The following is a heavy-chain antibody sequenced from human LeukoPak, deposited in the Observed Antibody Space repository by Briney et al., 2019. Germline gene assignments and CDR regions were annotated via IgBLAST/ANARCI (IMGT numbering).Heavy chain of an antibody. V-gene: IGHV4-34*01. Sequence: SETLSLTCAVYGGSFSGYYWSWIRQPPGKGLEWIGEINHSGSTNYNPSLKSRVTISADTSKNQFSLKLSSVTAADTAVYYCARGLGIRAWVASAGFDYWGQGTLVTVSS. J-gene: IGHJ4*02. CDR1: GGSFSGYY. D-gene: IGHD6-25*01. CDR3: ARGLGIRAWVASAGFDY. CDR2: INHSGST.